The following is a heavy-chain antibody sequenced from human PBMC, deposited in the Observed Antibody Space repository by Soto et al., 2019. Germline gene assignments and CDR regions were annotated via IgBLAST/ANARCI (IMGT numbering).Heavy chain of an antibody. Sequence: QVQLVQSGAEVKKPGASVKVSCKASGYTFTSYGISWVRHAPGQGLEWMGWISAYNGNTNYAQKLQGRVTMTTDTPTSTAYKEVRSLRADYTAVYYCARDETYPGYSYGYRWFDPWGQGTLVTVSS. CDR1: GYTFTSYG. CDR3: ARDETYPGYSYGYRWFDP. CDR2: ISAYNGNT. V-gene: IGHV1-18*01. J-gene: IGHJ5*02. D-gene: IGHD5-18*01.